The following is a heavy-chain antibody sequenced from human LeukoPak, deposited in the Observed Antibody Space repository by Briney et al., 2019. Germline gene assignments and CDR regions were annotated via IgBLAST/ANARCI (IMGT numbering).Heavy chain of an antibody. D-gene: IGHD2-15*01. J-gene: IGHJ4*02. Sequence: GASVKVSCKVSGYTLTELSMHWVRQAPGKGLEWVGGFDPGDGETIYAQKFQGRVTMTEDTSTDTAYMELSSLRSEDTAVYYCATCGGSSCYYFDYWGQGTLVTVSS. CDR2: FDPGDGET. CDR3: ATCGGSSCYYFDY. V-gene: IGHV1-24*01. CDR1: GYTLTELS.